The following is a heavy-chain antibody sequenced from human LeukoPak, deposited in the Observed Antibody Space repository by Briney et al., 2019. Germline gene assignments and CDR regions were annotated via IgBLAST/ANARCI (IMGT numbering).Heavy chain of an antibody. Sequence: GSSVKVSCKASGGTFSSYAISWVRQAPGQGLEWMGGIIPIFGTANYAQKFQGRVTITADESTSTAYMELSSLRSEDTAVYYCAREWNYYYGMDVWGQGATVTVSS. V-gene: IGHV1-69*01. J-gene: IGHJ6*02. CDR2: IIPIFGTA. CDR3: AREWNYYYGMDV. CDR1: GGTFSSYA.